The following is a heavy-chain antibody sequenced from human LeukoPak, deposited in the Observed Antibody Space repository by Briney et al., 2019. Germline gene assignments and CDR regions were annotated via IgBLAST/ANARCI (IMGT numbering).Heavy chain of an antibody. CDR3: ARGYYDSSGYYYVLDY. Sequence: PSETLSFTCTVSGGSIGSYYWSWIRQPPGKGLEWIGYIYYSGSTNYNPSLKSRVTISVDTSKNQFSLKLSSVTAADTAVYYCARGYYDSSGYYYVLDYWGQGTLVTVSS. CDR2: IYYSGST. D-gene: IGHD3-22*01. V-gene: IGHV4-59*01. J-gene: IGHJ4*02. CDR1: GGSIGSYY.